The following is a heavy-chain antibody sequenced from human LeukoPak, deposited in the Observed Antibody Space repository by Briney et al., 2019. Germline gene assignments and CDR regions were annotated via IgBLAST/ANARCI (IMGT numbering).Heavy chain of an antibody. D-gene: IGHD2-2*01. Sequence: ASVKVSCKASGYTFTSYGISWVRQDPGQGLEWMGWISAYNGNTNYAQKLQGRVTMTTDTSTSTAYMELRSLRSDDTAVYYCARGYCSSTSCFSLMDVWGQGTTVTVSS. CDR1: GYTFTSYG. CDR3: ARGYCSSTSCFSLMDV. J-gene: IGHJ6*02. V-gene: IGHV1-18*01. CDR2: ISAYNGNT.